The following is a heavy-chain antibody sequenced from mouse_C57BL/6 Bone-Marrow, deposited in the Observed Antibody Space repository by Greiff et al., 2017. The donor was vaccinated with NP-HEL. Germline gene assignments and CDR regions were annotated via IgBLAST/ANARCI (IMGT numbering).Heavy chain of an antibody. Sequence: QVQLQQSGAELVRPGASVKLSCKASGYTFTDYYINWVKQRPGQGLEWIARIYPGSGNTYYNEKFKGKATLTAEKSSSTAYMQLSSLTSEDSAVYFCARFLGVVTTGNYYAMDYWGQGTSVTVSS. CDR1: GYTFTDYY. V-gene: IGHV1-76*01. J-gene: IGHJ4*01. CDR3: ARFLGVVTTGNYYAMDY. D-gene: IGHD2-2*01. CDR2: IYPGSGNT.